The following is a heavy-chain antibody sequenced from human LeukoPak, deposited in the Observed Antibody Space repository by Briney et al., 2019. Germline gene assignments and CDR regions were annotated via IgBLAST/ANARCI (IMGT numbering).Heavy chain of an antibody. CDR3: AKDPDGDYGNWFDP. CDR1: GFTFSDYY. J-gene: IGHJ5*02. V-gene: IGHV3-23*01. D-gene: IGHD4-17*01. CDR2: ISGSGGST. Sequence: GGSLRLSCAASGFTFSDYYMSWIRQAPGKGLEWVSVISGSGGSTYYADSVKGRFTISRDNSKNTLYLQMNSLRAEDTAVYYCAKDPDGDYGNWFDPWGQGTLVSVSS.